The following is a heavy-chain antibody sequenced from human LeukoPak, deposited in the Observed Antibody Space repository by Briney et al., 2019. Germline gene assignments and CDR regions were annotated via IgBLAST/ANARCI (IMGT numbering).Heavy chain of an antibody. Sequence: GGSLRLSCAASGFSFSSYGMNWVRQAPGRGLEWVSTITSSTGYLYCADSVKGRFTISRDNAKNSLYLQMNSLRAEDTAVYYCAREVRSYYYMDVWGKGTTVTVSS. V-gene: IGHV3-21*01. CDR3: AREVRSYYYMDV. J-gene: IGHJ6*03. CDR1: GFSFSSYG. CDR2: ITSSTGYL.